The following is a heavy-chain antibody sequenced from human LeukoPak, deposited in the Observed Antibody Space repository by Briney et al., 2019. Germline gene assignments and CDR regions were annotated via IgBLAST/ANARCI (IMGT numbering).Heavy chain of an antibody. Sequence: PVGALRLSGAASGFTLSSYPMSWDRQAPGKCLEGVSAISGSGGSTYYADSGKGRTTISRDNAKTTLEPQRNSLRAEDTAVFYCAKGVEPFTEGYCSGGSCYSGEGNYYYYYYMDVWGKGTTVTVSS. J-gene: IGHJ6*03. D-gene: IGHD2-15*01. V-gene: IGHV3-23*01. CDR2: ISGSGGST. CDR1: GFTLSSYP. CDR3: AKGVEPFTEGYCSGGSCYSGEGNYYYYYYMDV.